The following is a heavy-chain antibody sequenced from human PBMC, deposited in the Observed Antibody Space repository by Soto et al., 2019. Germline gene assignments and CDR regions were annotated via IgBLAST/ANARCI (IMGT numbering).Heavy chain of an antibody. CDR3: ARGDHPYGSGSYYNVPRYYGMDV. V-gene: IGHV3-30-3*01. CDR2: ISYDGSNK. J-gene: IGHJ6*02. CDR1: GFTFSSYA. Sequence: QVQLVESGGGVVQPGRSLRLSCAASGFTFSSYAMHWVRQAPGKGLEWVAVISYDGSNKYYADSVKGRFTISRDNSKITLYLQMNSLRAEDTAVYYCARGDHPYGSGSYYNVPRYYGMDVWGQGTTVTVSS. D-gene: IGHD3-10*01.